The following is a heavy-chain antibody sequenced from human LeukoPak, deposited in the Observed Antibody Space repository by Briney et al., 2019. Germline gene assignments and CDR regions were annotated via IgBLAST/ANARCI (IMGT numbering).Heavy chain of an antibody. CDR1: GYTFTSYG. Sequence: ASVKVSCTASGYTFTSYGISWVRQAPGQGLEWMGWISAYNGNTNYAQKLQGRVTMTTDTSTSTAYVELRSLRSDDTAVYYCARFEESYYYDSSGYYDYWGQGTLVTVSS. D-gene: IGHD3-22*01. V-gene: IGHV1-18*01. CDR2: ISAYNGNT. J-gene: IGHJ4*02. CDR3: ARFEESYYYDSSGYYDY.